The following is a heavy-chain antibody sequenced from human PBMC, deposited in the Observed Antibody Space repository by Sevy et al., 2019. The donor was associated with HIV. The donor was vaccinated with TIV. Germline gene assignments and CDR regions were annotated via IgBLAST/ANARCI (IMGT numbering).Heavy chain of an antibody. V-gene: IGHV3-21*06. CDR2: ISSGSSYI. Sequence: GGSLRLSCAASEFTFRDYTMNWVRQTPGKGLEWVSCISSGSSYIRYADSVKGRFTISRDNAENSLYLQMNSLRAEDTGVYYCARDRDYYGSGTYDHWGQGTLVTVSS. CDR3: ARDRDYYGSGTYDH. D-gene: IGHD3-10*01. J-gene: IGHJ4*02. CDR1: EFTFRDYT.